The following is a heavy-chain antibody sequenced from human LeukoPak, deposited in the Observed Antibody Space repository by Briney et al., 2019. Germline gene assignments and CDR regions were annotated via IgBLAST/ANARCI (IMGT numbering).Heavy chain of an antibody. D-gene: IGHD3-22*01. CDR3: AKDFRLTYYDSSGLFDF. Sequence: SETLSLTCTVSGGSISSSSYYWAWIRQPPGKGLEWIGSIYYSGSTYYNPSLKSRVTISVDTSKNQFSLKLNSVTAADTAVYHCAKDFRLTYYDSSGLFDFWGQGTLVTVSS. CDR1: GGSISSSSYY. CDR2: IYYSGST. V-gene: IGHV4-39*07. J-gene: IGHJ4*02.